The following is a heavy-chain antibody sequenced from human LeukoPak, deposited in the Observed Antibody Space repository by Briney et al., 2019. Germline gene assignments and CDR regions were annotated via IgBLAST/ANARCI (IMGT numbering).Heavy chain of an antibody. CDR1: GGSIRSYF. CDR2: IYSSGST. CDR3: VRETGNLIYYFDY. J-gene: IGHJ4*02. D-gene: IGHD7-27*01. Sequence: KPSETLSLTCTVSGGSIRSYFWSWIRQPPGKGLEWIGYIYSSGSTNYNPSFKSRVTISVDTSKNQFSLKLRSVTATDTAVYNCVRETGNLIYYFDYWGQGTLVTVSS. V-gene: IGHV4-59*01.